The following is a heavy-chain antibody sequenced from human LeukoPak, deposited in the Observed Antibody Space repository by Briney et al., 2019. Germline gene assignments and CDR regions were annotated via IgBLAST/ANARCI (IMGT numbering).Heavy chain of an antibody. CDR3: AKGVSSWYEGHLDY. CDR2: ISGSGGST. J-gene: IGHJ4*02. CDR1: GFTFSSYA. V-gene: IGHV3-23*01. D-gene: IGHD6-13*01. Sequence: GGSLRLSCAASGFTFSSYAMSWVRQAPGKGLEWVSAISGSGGSTYYADSVKGRFTISRDNSKNTLYLQMNSLRAEDTAVYYCAKGVSSWYEGHLDYWGQGTLVTVSS.